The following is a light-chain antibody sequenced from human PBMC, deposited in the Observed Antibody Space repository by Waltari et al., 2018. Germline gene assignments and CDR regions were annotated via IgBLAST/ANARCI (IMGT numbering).Light chain of an antibody. CDR2: GKN. J-gene: IGLJ1*01. CDR1: SLRSYY. Sequence: SSDLTQDPAVSVALGQTVRIPCQGDSLRSYYATWYQQKPGQAPVLVIFGKNKRPSGIPDRFSGSSSRNTASLTITGAQAEDEADYYCSCRDNSGFRHVFGTGTKVTV. V-gene: IGLV3-19*01. CDR3: SCRDNSGFRHV.